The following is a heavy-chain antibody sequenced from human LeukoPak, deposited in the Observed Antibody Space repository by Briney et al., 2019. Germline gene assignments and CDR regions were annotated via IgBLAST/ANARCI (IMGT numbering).Heavy chain of an antibody. CDR3: ARDDGGWHEINRIDY. Sequence: GASVKVSCKASGYTFTSYGISWVRQAPGQGLEWMGWISAYNGNTNYAQKLQGRVTMTTDTSTSTAYMELGSLRSDDTAVYYCARDDGGWHEINRIDYWGQGTLVTVSS. J-gene: IGHJ4*02. D-gene: IGHD6-19*01. V-gene: IGHV1-18*01. CDR2: ISAYNGNT. CDR1: GYTFTSYG.